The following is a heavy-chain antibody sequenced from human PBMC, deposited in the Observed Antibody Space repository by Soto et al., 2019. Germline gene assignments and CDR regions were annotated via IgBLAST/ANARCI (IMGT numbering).Heavy chain of an antibody. J-gene: IGHJ4*02. Sequence: SETLSLTCSVSADSITTIGYYWGWIRQPPGNGLQWIGNVYLTGSTFSHPSLTSRVVISVDTSKNEFSLRLASVTAADTAVYYCARSHYTYGLLIDYWGPGTLVTVSS. CDR1: ADSITTIGYY. CDR3: ARSHYTYGLLIDY. D-gene: IGHD2-8*01. CDR2: VYLTGST. V-gene: IGHV4-39*01.